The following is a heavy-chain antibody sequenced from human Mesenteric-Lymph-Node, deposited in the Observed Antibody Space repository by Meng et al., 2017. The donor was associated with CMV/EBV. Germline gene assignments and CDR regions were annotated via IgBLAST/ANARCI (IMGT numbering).Heavy chain of an antibody. V-gene: IGHV4-39*01. D-gene: IGHD3/OR15-3a*01. CDR2: VHYSGAI. CDR3: ARNPTPNYDVWTSYYTGIDY. CDR1: GDSVNNSPYY. Sequence: SETLSLTCTVSGDSVNNSPYYWAWIRQPPGKGLEWIGSVHYSGAIYYNPSLNSRVTVSVDTPKNQFSLTLRSVTAADTAVYYCARNPTPNYDVWTSYYTGIDYWGQGALVTVSS. J-gene: IGHJ4*02.